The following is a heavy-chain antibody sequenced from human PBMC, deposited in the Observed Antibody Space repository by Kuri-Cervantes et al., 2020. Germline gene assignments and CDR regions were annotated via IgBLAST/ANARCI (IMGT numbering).Heavy chain of an antibody. D-gene: IGHD3-22*01. Sequence: ASVKVSCKASGYTFTAYYMHWVRQAPGLGLEWVGWINPNTGGTNYAQKFQDRVTLTRDTSTSTVYMELSSLRSEDTAVYYCARSRPLYYYDSSGYYPGLAFDIWGQGTMVTVSS. CDR3: ARSRPLYYYDSSGYYPGLAFDI. J-gene: IGHJ3*02. V-gene: IGHV1-2*02. CDR2: INPNTGGT. CDR1: GYTFTAYY.